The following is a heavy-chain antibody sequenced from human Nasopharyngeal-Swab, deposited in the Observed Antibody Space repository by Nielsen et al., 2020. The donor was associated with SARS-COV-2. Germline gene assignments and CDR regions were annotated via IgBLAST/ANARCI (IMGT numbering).Heavy chain of an antibody. CDR3: ARAVVGNRFDP. D-gene: IGHD4-23*01. J-gene: IGHJ5*02. CDR1: GFTFDDYA. CDR2: VSWNSGNI. Sequence: GGSLRLSCAASGFTFDDYAMHWVRQAPGKGLEWVSGVSWNSGNIGYADSVKGRFTISRDNAKSSLYLQMNSLRAEDTALYYCARAVVGNRFDPWGQGTLVTVSS. V-gene: IGHV3-9*01.